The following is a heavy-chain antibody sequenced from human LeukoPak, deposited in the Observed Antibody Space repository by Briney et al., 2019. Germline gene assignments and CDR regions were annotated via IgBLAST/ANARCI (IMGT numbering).Heavy chain of an antibody. CDR3: ARGVYYGSGSYLVDY. J-gene: IGHJ4*02. CDR2: MNPNSGNT. CDR1: GYTFTSYD. D-gene: IGHD3-10*01. V-gene: IGHV1-8*01. Sequence: APVKVSCKASGYTFTSYDINWVRQATGQGLEWMGWMNPNSGNTGYAQKFQGRVTITRNTSISTAYMELSSMRSEDTAVYYCARGVYYGSGSYLVDYWGQGTLVTVSS.